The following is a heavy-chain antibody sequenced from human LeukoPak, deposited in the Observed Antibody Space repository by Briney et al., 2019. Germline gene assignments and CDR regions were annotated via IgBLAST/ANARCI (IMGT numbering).Heavy chain of an antibody. D-gene: IGHD6-19*01. CDR1: GFTFSSYA. Sequence: GGSLRLSCAASGFTFSSYAMHWVRQAPGKGLEWVSSISSSSSYIYYADSVKGRFTISRDNAKNSLYLQMNSLRAEDTAAYYCASNSYSSGWYDYWGQGTLVTVSS. V-gene: IGHV3-21*01. CDR2: ISSSSSYI. CDR3: ASNSYSSGWYDY. J-gene: IGHJ4*02.